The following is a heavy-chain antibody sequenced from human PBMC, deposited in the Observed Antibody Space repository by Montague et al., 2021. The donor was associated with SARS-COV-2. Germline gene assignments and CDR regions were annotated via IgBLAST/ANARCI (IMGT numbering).Heavy chain of an antibody. CDR1: GGSISSYY. CDR3: ARHKYDYVWGTSGGFFDY. V-gene: IGHV4-59*08. D-gene: IGHD3-16*01. Sequence: SETLSLICTVSGGSISSYYWSWIRQPPGKGLEWIGYIYYSGSTNYNPSLKSRVTISVDTSKNQFSLKLSSVTAADTAVYYCARHKYDYVWGTSGGFFDYWGQGTLVTVSS. CDR2: IYYSGST. J-gene: IGHJ4*02.